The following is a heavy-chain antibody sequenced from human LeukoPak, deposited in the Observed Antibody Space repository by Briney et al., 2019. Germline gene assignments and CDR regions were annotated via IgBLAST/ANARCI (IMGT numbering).Heavy chain of an antibody. CDR2: IYTSGST. V-gene: IGHV4-4*07. D-gene: IGHD5-24*01. CDR1: GGSISSYY. Sequence: SETLSLTCTVSGGSISSYYWSWIRQPAGKGLEWIGRIYTSGSTNYNPSLKSRVTMSVDTSKNQFSLKLSSVTAADTAVYYCARDSRPRDGCNYFDYWGQGTLVTVSS. J-gene: IGHJ4*02. CDR3: ARDSRPRDGCNYFDY.